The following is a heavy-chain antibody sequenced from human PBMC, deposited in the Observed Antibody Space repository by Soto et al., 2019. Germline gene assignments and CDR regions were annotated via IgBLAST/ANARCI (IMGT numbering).Heavy chain of an antibody. D-gene: IGHD1-26*01. CDR3: ATYSGSYSYHYFAY. J-gene: IGHJ4*02. Sequence: SETLSLTCTVSGGSLSSTSYHWGWIRQPPGKGLEYIGNICYTGTTYYHPSLKSRLTISVDPSKNQFSLKVTSMTAADTAVYYCATYSGSYSYHYFAYWGQGLLVTVSS. CDR1: GGSLSSTSYH. CDR2: ICYTGTT. V-gene: IGHV4-39*01.